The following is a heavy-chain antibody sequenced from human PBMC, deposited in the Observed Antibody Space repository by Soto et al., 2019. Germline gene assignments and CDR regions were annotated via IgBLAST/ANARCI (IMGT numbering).Heavy chain of an antibody. J-gene: IGHJ4*02. CDR1: GFIFTNYW. CDR2: INNDGSRT. CDR3: STVFDF. Sequence: EVQLVESGGGLVQPGGSLRLSCAASGFIFTNYWMHWVRQVPGRGLVWVSGINNDGSRTFYADSVKGRFTISRDNAKNTVHLQMSRLRDEDTAVYYCSTVFDFWGQGLVVTVSS. V-gene: IGHV3-74*01.